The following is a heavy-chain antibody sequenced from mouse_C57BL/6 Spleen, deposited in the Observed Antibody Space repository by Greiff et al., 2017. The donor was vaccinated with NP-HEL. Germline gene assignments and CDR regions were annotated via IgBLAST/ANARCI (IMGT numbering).Heavy chain of an antibody. D-gene: IGHD2-9*01. Sequence: VQLQQSGAELVKPGASVKISCKASGYAFSSYWMNWVKQRPGKGLEWIGQIYPGDGDTNYNGKFKGKATLTADKSSSTAYMQLSSLTSEDSAVYFCAREPTMVTGGDYWGQGTTLTVSS. J-gene: IGHJ2*01. CDR2: IYPGDGDT. CDR1: GYAFSSYW. V-gene: IGHV1-80*01. CDR3: AREPTMVTGGDY.